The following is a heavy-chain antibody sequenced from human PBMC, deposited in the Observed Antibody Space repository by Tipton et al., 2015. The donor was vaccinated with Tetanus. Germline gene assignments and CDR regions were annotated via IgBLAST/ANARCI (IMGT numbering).Heavy chain of an antibody. CDR2: ITSSADTQ. Sequence: GPLRLSCAASGFTFITYAMSWVRQAPGKGLEWLSTITSSADTQYYSDSVKGRFTISRGNSKNTLFLQMHSLRADDTAVYYCAKPLADRPGSNAFDVWGQGTMVSVSS. CDR3: AKPLADRPGSNAFDV. D-gene: IGHD2-15*01. J-gene: IGHJ3*01. V-gene: IGHV3-23*01. CDR1: GFTFITYA.